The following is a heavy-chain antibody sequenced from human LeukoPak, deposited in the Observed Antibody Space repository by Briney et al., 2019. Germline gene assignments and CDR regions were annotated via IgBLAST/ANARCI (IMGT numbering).Heavy chain of an antibody. V-gene: IGHV4-34*01. CDR1: GASFSGSY. CDR3: ARGPDYAKVGY. J-gene: IGHJ4*02. CDR2: INHSGST. D-gene: IGHD4-17*01. Sequence: SETLSLTCAVYGASFSGSYWNGVRQPPAKGLEWIGEINHSGSTDYNPSLKSRVTMSLDTSRNQFSLKLTSGTAADTAVHYGARGPDYAKVGYWGQGTLVTVSS.